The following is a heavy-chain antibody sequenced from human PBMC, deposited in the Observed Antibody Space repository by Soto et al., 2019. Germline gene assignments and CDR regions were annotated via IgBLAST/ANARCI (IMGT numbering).Heavy chain of an antibody. CDR2: MNPNSGNT. J-gene: IGHJ6*02. CDR3: ARDTVVVMTGYYYGMDV. CDR1: GYTFTSYD. Sequence: GASVKVSCKASGYTFTSYDINWVRQATGQGLEWMGWMNPNSGNTGYAQKFQGRVTMTRNTSISTAYMELSSLRSEETAVYYCARDTVVVMTGYYYGMDVWGQGTTVTVSS. D-gene: IGHD3-22*01. V-gene: IGHV1-8*01.